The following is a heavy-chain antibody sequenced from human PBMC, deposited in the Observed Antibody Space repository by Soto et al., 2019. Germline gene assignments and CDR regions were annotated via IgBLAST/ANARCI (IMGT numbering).Heavy chain of an antibody. CDR1: GGSISGDF. Sequence: SETLSLTCTVSGGSISGDFWSWIRQSPGKGLEWIGYIYYSGNTNYNPSLKSRVTISVATSKTQFSLKLTSVTAADTAVYYCARSYSSSSPLYFDYWGQGNLVTVSS. D-gene: IGHD6-6*01. V-gene: IGHV4-59*12. J-gene: IGHJ4*02. CDR2: IYYSGNT. CDR3: ARSYSSSSPLYFDY.